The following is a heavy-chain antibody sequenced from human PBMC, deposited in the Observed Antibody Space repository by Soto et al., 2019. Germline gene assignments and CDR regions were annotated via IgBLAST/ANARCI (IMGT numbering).Heavy chain of an antibody. Sequence: SETLSLTCTVSGDSIISSKWWSWVRQPPGKGLEWIGEIYHSGITNYNPSLESRVTISVDKSKNQFYLDLRSLTAADTAMYYCASIHPYYESGSSFHWDYWGQGTLVTVSS. CDR1: GDSIISSKW. V-gene: IGHV4-4*02. CDR3: ASIHPYYESGSSFHWDY. D-gene: IGHD3-22*01. J-gene: IGHJ4*02. CDR2: IYHSGIT.